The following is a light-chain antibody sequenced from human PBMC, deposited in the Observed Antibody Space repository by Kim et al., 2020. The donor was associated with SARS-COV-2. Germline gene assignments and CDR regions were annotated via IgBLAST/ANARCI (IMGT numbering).Light chain of an antibody. CDR2: DAS. CDR3: QQRSNWPPLT. Sequence: PGERATLSCRASQSVGNYLAWYQQKPGQAPRLLIYDASSRATGIPARFSGSGSGTDFTLTISSLEPEDFAVYYCQQRSNWPPLTFGGGTKV. J-gene: IGKJ4*01. CDR1: QSVGNY. V-gene: IGKV3-11*01.